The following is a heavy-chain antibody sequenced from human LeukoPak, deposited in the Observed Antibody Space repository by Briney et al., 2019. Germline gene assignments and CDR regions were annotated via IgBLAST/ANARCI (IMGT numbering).Heavy chain of an antibody. CDR2: INRSGST. J-gene: IGHJ4*02. D-gene: IGHD1-1*01. CDR3: ARLPGSVLAYYFDY. V-gene: IGHV4-34*01. CDR1: GGSISSYY. Sequence: NASETLSLTCTVSGGSISSYYWNWIRQPPGKGLEWIGEINRSGSTNYNPSLKSRVTISVDTSKNQFSLKLKSVTAADTAVYYCARLPGSVLAYYFDYWGQGTLVTVSS.